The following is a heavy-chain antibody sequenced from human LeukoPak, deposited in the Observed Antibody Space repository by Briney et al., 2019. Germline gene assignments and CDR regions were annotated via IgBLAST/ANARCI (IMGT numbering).Heavy chain of an antibody. D-gene: IGHD3-3*01. J-gene: IGHJ4*02. Sequence: SETLSLTCAVYGGSFSGYYWSWIRQPPGKGLEWIGEINHSGSTNYNPSLKSRVTTSVDASKNQFSLKLSSVTAADTAVYYCARVCLSTGFWSGYYCYWGQGTLVTVSS. CDR1: GGSFSGYY. V-gene: IGHV4-34*01. CDR2: INHSGST. CDR3: ARVCLSTGFWSGYYCY.